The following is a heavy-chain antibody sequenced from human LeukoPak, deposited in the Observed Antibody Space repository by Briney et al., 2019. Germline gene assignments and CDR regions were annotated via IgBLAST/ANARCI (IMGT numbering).Heavy chain of an antibody. Sequence: SETLSLTCTVSGGSISSYYWSWVRQPPGKGLEWIGEINHSGSTNYNPSLKSRVTISVDTSKNQFSLKLSSVTAADTAVYYCARGTRRGYFDYWGQGTLVTVSS. D-gene: IGHD3-10*01. CDR2: INHSGST. V-gene: IGHV4-34*01. CDR3: ARGTRRGYFDY. CDR1: GGSISSYY. J-gene: IGHJ4*02.